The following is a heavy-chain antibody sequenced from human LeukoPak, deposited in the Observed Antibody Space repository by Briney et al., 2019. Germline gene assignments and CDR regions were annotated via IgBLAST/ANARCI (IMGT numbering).Heavy chain of an antibody. Sequence: NPGGSLRLSCAASGFTVSDYYMSWIRQAPGKGLEWVSYISSSGSTIYYADSVKGRFTISRDNAKNSLYLQMNSLRAEDTAVYYCARESQQVGATDYWGQGTLVTVSS. CDR3: ARESQQVGATDY. CDR2: ISSSGSTI. J-gene: IGHJ4*02. D-gene: IGHD1-26*01. CDR1: GFTVSDYY. V-gene: IGHV3-11*04.